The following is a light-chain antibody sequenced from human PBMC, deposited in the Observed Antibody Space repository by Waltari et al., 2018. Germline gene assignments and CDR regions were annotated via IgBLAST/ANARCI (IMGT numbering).Light chain of an antibody. CDR2: EVT. V-gene: IGLV2-23*02. CDR3: CSYAGSSTVV. CDR1: SSDVGRYNL. Sequence: QSALTQPASASGSPGQSITISCTRTSSDVGRYNLLSWYQQHPGKAPKLMIYEVTERPSGVSNRFSGSKSGNTASLTISGLQAEDEADYYCCSYAGSSTVVFGGGTKLTVL. J-gene: IGLJ2*01.